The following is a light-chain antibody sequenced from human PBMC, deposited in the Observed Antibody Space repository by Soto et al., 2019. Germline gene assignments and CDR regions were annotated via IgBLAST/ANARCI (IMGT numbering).Light chain of an antibody. CDR1: QSVGSS. Sequence: EIVLTQSPATLSLSPGERATLSCWASQSVGSSLAWYQQKPGQAPRLLIYAASNRTAGIPARFRGSGSGTDFILTISSLEPDDFALYYCQQRISWPLTFGGGTTVEIK. CDR3: QQRISWPLT. CDR2: AAS. V-gene: IGKV3-11*01. J-gene: IGKJ4*01.